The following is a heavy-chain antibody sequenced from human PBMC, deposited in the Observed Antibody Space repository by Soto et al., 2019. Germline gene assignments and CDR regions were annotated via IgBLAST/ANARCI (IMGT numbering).Heavy chain of an antibody. CDR1: GGSISSYY. V-gene: IGHV4-59*01. J-gene: IGHJ5*02. Sequence: SETLSLTCTVSGGSISSYYWSWIRQPPGKGLEWIGYIYYSGSTNYNPSLKSRVTISVDTSKNQFSLKLSSVTAADTAVYYCARETWGCSSTSCPIWFDPWGQGTLVTVSS. CDR3: ARETWGCSSTSCPIWFDP. D-gene: IGHD2-2*01. CDR2: IYYSGST.